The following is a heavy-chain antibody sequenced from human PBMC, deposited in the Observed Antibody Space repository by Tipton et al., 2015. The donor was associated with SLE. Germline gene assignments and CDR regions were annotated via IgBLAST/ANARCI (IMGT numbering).Heavy chain of an antibody. J-gene: IGHJ3*02. Sequence: GSLRLSCAASGFTFSTHWMHWVRQAPGKGLVLVSRINSDGSSTNYADAVKGRFTISRDNAKNTLYLQMNSLGAEDTAVYYCARVSTAPDAFDIWGQGTVVTVSS. CDR2: INSDGSST. CDR1: GFTFSTHW. D-gene: IGHD2/OR15-2a*01. V-gene: IGHV3-74*01. CDR3: ARVSTAPDAFDI.